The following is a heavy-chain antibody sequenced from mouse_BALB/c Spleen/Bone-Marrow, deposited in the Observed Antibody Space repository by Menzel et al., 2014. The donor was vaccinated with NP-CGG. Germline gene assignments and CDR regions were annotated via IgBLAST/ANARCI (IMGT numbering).Heavy chain of an antibody. J-gene: IGHJ4*01. CDR2: INPSNGRT. D-gene: IGHD2-2*01. Sequence: VKLMESGAELVKPGASLKLSCKSSGYTFTNYWIHWVKQRPGQGLEWIGEINPSNGRTNYNEKFKTKATLIVDKSSSTAYMQLSSLTSEDSAVNYCAARLSHLAMDYWGQGTSVTFSS. CDR3: AARLSHLAMDY. CDR1: GYTFTNYW. V-gene: IGHV1S81*02.